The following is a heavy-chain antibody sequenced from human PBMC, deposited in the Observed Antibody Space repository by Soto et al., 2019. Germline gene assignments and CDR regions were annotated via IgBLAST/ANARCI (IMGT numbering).Heavy chain of an antibody. CDR2: IYTSGTT. D-gene: IGHD3-10*01. J-gene: IGHJ3*02. Sequence: GGSLRLSCAASGFTVSDKYMNWVRQAPGKGLEWVSVIYTSGTTYYADSVKGRFTISRDNFKNSLYLQMNSLRAEDTAMYYCARDGFGRYDGSGSEAFDIWGRGTMVTVSS. CDR1: GFTVSDKY. CDR3: ARDGFGRYDGSGSEAFDI. V-gene: IGHV3-53*01.